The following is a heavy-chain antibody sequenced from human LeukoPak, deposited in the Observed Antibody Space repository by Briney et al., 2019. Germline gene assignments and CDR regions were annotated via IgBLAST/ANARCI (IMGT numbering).Heavy chain of an antibody. CDR1: GGSFSGYY. J-gene: IGHJ4*02. V-gene: IGHV4-34*01. Sequence: PSETLSLTCAVYGGSFSGYYWSWIRQPPGKGLEWIGEINHSGSTNYNPSLKSRVTISVDTSKNQFSLKLSSVTAADTAVYYCARVDGAAAASYFDYWAREPWSPSPQ. CDR3: ARVDGAAAASYFDY. CDR2: INHSGST. D-gene: IGHD6-13*01.